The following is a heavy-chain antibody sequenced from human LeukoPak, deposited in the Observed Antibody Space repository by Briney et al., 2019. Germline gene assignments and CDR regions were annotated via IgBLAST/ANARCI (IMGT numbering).Heavy chain of an antibody. CDR3: ARVRYERLAFDY. V-gene: IGHV4-61*01. J-gene: IGHJ4*02. CDR1: GGSVSSSNYY. D-gene: IGHD6-25*01. CDR2: IYYSGST. Sequence: PSETLSLTCTVSGGSVSSSNYYRSWIRQPPGKGLEWIGYIYYSGSTNYNPSLKSRVTISVDTSKNQFSLKLSSVTAADTAVYYCARVRYERLAFDYWGQGTLVTVSS.